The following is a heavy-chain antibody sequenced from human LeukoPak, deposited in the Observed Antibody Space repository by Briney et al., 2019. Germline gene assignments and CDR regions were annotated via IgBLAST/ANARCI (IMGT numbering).Heavy chain of an antibody. D-gene: IGHD6-19*01. Sequence: ASVKVSCKASGYTFTSYYMHWVRQAPGQGLEWMGIINPSGGSTSYAQKFQGRVTMTRDMSTSTVYMELSSLRSEDTAVYYCARDLRYSSGWSASGMDVWGKGTTVTISS. CDR2: INPSGGST. CDR3: ARDLRYSSGWSASGMDV. CDR1: GYTFTSYY. V-gene: IGHV1-46*01. J-gene: IGHJ6*03.